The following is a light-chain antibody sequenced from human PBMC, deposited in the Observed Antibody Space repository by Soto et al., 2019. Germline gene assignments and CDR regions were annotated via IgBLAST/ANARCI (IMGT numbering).Light chain of an antibody. J-gene: IGKJ1*01. CDR2: EAS. Sequence: DIQMTQSPSSLSASVGYSVTITCRASQNINSWLAWYQQKPGKAPKLLIYEASSLEKGVPARFGGSGSGTEFTLTISSLQPDDFATYYCQQYNVYSWTFGQGTKVDIK. V-gene: IGKV1-5*03. CDR1: QNINSW. CDR3: QQYNVYSWT.